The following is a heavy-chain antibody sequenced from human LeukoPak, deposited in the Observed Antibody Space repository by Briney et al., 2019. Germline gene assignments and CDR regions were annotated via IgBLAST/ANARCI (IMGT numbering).Heavy chain of an antibody. CDR2: MYHSGST. Sequence: GSLRLSCEASGFTFSTYAMSWVRQAPGKGLEWIGSMYHSGSTYYNPSLKSRVTISVDTSKNQFSLKLSSVTAADTAVYSCARKQAANTSNHFDYWGQGTLVTVSS. J-gene: IGHJ4*02. V-gene: IGHV4-38-2*01. D-gene: IGHD3-16*01. CDR1: GFTFSTYA. CDR3: ARKQAANTSNHFDY.